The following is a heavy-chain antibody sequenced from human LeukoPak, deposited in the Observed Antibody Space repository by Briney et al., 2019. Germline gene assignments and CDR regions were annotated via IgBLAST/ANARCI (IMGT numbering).Heavy chain of an antibody. V-gene: IGHV3-48*03. CDR1: GFTFSSYD. CDR3: AGETVGVVTAIYYYYGMDV. Sequence: AGGSLRLSCAASGFTFSSYDMNWVRQAPGEGLEWVSYISSSGRTKYYADSVKGRFTISRDNAKNSLYLQMNSLRAEDTAVYYCAGETVGVVTAIYYYYGMDVWGQGTTVTVSS. J-gene: IGHJ6*02. D-gene: IGHD2-21*02. CDR2: ISSSGRTK.